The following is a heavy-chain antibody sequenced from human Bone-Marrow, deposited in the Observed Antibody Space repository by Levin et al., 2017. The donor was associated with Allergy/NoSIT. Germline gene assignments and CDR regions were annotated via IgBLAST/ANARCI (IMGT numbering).Heavy chain of an antibody. CDR3: ANTAIFLTGYSEKIDY. CDR1: GFTFSSYA. CDR2: ISGSGGST. V-gene: IGHV3-23*01. J-gene: IGHJ4*02. D-gene: IGHD3-9*01. Sequence: GGSLRLSCAASGFTFSSYAMSWVRQAPGKGLEWVSAISGSGGSTYYADSVKGRFTISRDNSKNTLYLQMNSLRAEDTAVYYCANTAIFLTGYSEKIDYWGQGTLVTVSS.